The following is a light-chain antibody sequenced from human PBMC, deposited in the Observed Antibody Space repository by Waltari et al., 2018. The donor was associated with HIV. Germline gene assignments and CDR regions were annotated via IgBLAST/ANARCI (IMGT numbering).Light chain of an antibody. V-gene: IGKV1-5*03. Sequence: DIQMTQSPSTLSASVGDRVTLTCRASQSSRSWLAWYQQKPGKAPRWLIYNASSVENGVPSRFSGSGSGTDFSLTISDVQPDDVATYYCQQYNTFPLTFGGGTKVEIK. CDR2: NAS. CDR3: QQYNTFPLT. J-gene: IGKJ4*01. CDR1: QSSRSW.